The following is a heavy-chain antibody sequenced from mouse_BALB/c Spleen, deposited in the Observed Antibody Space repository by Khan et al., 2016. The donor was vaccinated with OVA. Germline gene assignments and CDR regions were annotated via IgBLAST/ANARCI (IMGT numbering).Heavy chain of an antibody. CDR3: ARSNYYGNSLYAMDY. V-gene: IGHV1S41*01. CDR2: VAPGSGST. CDR1: GYTFTSYW. J-gene: IGHJ4*01. Sequence: DLVKPGASVKLSCKASGYTFTSYWINWIKERPGQGLEWIGRVAPGSGSTYYNEMFKAKATLTIDTLSRTAYIQLSSLSSEDSAVXFCARSNYYGNSLYAMDYWGQGTSVTVSS. D-gene: IGHD1-1*01.